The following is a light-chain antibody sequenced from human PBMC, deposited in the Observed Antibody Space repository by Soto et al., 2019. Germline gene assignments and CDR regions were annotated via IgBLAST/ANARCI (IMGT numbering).Light chain of an antibody. CDR2: DVS. V-gene: IGLV2-11*01. J-gene: IGLJ1*01. CDR1: SGDVGGYNY. Sequence: SALTRPRSVSGSPGQSVTISCTGTSGDVGGYNYVSWYQQHPGKAPKLMIYDVSERPSGVPDRFSGSKSGNTASLTISGLQAEDEADYYCCSYAGSFTLYVFGTGTKVTVL. CDR3: CSYAGSFTLYV.